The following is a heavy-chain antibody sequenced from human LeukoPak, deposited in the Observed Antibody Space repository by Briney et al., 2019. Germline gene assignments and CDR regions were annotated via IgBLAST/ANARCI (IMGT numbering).Heavy chain of an antibody. V-gene: IGHV3-30*18. CDR1: GFTFSSYG. CDR2: ISYDGSNK. Sequence: SGRSLRLSCAASGFTFSSYGMHWVRQAPGKGLEWVAVISYDGSNKYYADSVKGRFTISRDNSKNTLYLQMTSLRAEDTAVYYCAKDWDYYDTVDYWGQGTLVTVSS. J-gene: IGHJ4*02. D-gene: IGHD3-22*01. CDR3: AKDWDYYDTVDY.